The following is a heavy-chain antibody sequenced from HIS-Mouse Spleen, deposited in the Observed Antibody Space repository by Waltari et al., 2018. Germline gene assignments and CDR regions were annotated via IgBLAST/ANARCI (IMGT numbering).Heavy chain of an antibody. D-gene: IGHD6-13*01. CDR3: AREIPYSSSWYDWYFDL. CDR1: GGSISSSSYY. CDR2: IYYSGST. J-gene: IGHJ2*01. Sequence: QLQLQESGPGLVKPSETLSLTCTVSGGSISSSSYYWGWIRQPPGKGLEWIVSIYYSGSTCYNQSLKSRVTISVDTSKTQFSLKLSSVTAADTAVYYCAREIPYSSSWYDWYFDLWGRGTLVTVSS. V-gene: IGHV4-39*07.